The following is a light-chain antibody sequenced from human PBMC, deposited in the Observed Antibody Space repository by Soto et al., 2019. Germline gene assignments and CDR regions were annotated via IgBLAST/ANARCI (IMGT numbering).Light chain of an antibody. V-gene: IGKV2-28*01. Sequence: DIVMTQSPLSLPVTPGEPASISCRSSQSLLHSNGYNFLDWYLQKPGQSPQLLIYLGSNRASGVPDRFSGSGSGTDFTLKISRVEAEDVGVFYCMQALQTPPYTFGQGTNLEI. CDR3: MQALQTPPYT. CDR1: QSLLHSNGYNF. J-gene: IGKJ2*01. CDR2: LGS.